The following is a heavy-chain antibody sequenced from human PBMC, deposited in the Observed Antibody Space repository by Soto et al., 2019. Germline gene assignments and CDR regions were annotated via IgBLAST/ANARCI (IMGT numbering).Heavy chain of an antibody. CDR1: GFTFSDYY. CDR3: ARDLVARLHGMDV. J-gene: IGHJ6*02. CDR2: ISSSSSYT. D-gene: IGHD6-6*01. Sequence: GGSLRLSCAASGFTFSDYYMSWIRQAPGKGLEWVSYISSSSSYTNYADSVKGRFTISRDNAKNSLYLQMNSLRAEDTAVYYCARDLVARLHGMDVWGQGTTVTVSS. V-gene: IGHV3-11*06.